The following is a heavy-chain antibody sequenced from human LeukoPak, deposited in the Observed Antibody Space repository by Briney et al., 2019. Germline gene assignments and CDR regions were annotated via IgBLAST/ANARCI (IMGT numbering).Heavy chain of an antibody. CDR1: GFTFRTYS. V-gene: IGHV3-21*01. CDR2: ISSSSSYI. D-gene: IGHD6-13*01. J-gene: IGHJ4*01. Sequence: GGCLRLSCAASGFTFRTYSMNWVRQAPGKGLEWVSSISSSSSYIYYADSVKGRFIISRDNAKNSLYLQMNSRRAYGTAVDYCARAGYGSSWYIGYWGQGTLVTVSS. CDR3: ARAGYGSSWYIGY.